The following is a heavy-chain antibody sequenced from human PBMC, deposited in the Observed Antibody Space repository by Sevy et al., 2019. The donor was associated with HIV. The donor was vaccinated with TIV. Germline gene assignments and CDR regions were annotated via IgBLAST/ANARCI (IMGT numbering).Heavy chain of an antibody. CDR1: GFTFRSYG. CDR3: AKDVSDGYNYFLDF. Sequence: GGSLRLSCAASGFTFRSYGMQWVRQAPGKGLEWVAVISNDGGNQYYADSVKGRFTISRDNSKNTVYLQMNSLRAEDTAVYYCAKDVSDGYNYFLDFWGQGALVTVSS. J-gene: IGHJ4*02. D-gene: IGHD5-12*01. V-gene: IGHV3-30*18. CDR2: ISNDGGNQ.